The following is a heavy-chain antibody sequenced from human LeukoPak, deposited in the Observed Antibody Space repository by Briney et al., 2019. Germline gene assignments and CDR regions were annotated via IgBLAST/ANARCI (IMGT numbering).Heavy chain of an antibody. CDR1: GFSLSSYA. V-gene: IGHV3-23*01. CDR2: ISGSGGST. Sequence: GGSLRLSCATSGFSLSSYAMSWVRQAPAQGLEWVSGISGSGGSTYSADSVKGRFTISRDNSKNTLYLQMNSLRAEGTAVYFCAKSQDGGRLFHFDYWGQGTLVTVSS. CDR3: AKSQDGGRLFHFDY. D-gene: IGHD1-26*01. J-gene: IGHJ4*02.